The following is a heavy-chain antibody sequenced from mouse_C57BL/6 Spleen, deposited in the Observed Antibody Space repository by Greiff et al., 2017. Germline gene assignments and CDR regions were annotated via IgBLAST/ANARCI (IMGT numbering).Heavy chain of an antibody. V-gene: IGHV1-7*01. CDR3: ARGGGSSFSYWYFDV. CDR2: INPSSGYT. CDR1: GYTFTSYW. Sequence: VQLQQSGADLAKPGASVKLSCKASGYTFTSYWMHWVQQRPGQGLEWIGYINPSSGYTKYNQKFKGKATVTADKSSSTAYMQLSSLTYEYSAVYYCARGGGSSFSYWYFDVWGTGTTVTVSS. D-gene: IGHD1-1*01. J-gene: IGHJ1*03.